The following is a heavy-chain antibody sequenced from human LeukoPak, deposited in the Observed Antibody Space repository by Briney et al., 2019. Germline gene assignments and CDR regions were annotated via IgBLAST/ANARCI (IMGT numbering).Heavy chain of an antibody. J-gene: IGHJ4*02. CDR2: ISGPAGSW. CDR1: GFTFSNYA. D-gene: IGHD5/OR15-5a*01. CDR3: AKKVGLVSAPLYYFDV. Sequence: GGSLRLSCAASGFTFSNYAMSWVRQAPGKGLEWVSAISGPAGSWDYADVAKGRFTISRDNSKNTLFLQMNSLSPEDTAIYYCAKKVGLVSAPLYYFDVWGQGTLVTVSS. V-gene: IGHV3-23*01.